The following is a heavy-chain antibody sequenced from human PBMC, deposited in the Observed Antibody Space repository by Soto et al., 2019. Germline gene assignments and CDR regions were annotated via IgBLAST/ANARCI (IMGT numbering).Heavy chain of an antibody. Sequence: QAQLQESGPGLVKPSQTLSLSCTVSGDSMSRGDYYWSWIRLPPGKGLEWIGFVYHTGSTYYSPSLTGRVDISVGTSKNQFALELNPVTAADTAVYYCASDPLFDYGDFSHVFDKWGQGTMVTVSS. D-gene: IGHD4-17*01. J-gene: IGHJ3*02. V-gene: IGHV4-30-4*01. CDR1: GDSMSRGDYY. CDR2: VYHTGST. CDR3: ASDPLFDYGDFSHVFDK.